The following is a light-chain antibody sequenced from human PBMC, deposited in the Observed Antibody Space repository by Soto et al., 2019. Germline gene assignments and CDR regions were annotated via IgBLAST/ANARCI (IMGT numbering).Light chain of an antibody. V-gene: IGKV1-5*03. J-gene: IGKJ5*01. CDR2: KAS. Sequence: DIQMTQSPSTLSASVGDRLTITCRASQSINNWLAWYQKKPGRAPKLLIYKASTLKSGVPSRFSGSGSGTEFTLTISSLQPDDSGTYYCQQYDDLPITVGQGTRLEI. CDR1: QSINNW. CDR3: QQYDDLPIT.